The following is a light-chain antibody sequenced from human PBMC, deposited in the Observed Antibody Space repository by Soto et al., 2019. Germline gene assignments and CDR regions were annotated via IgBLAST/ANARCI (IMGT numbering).Light chain of an antibody. CDR1: SSDVGGYNF. CDR2: DVS. Sequence: QSVLTQPRSVSGSPGQSVTISCTGTSSDVGGYNFVSWYQQHPGKAPKLMIYDVSKRPSGVPDRFSGSKSGNTASLTISGLQAEDEAAYYCCSYTGSYTPVVFGGGTKVTVL. V-gene: IGLV2-11*01. CDR3: CSYTGSYTPVV. J-gene: IGLJ2*01.